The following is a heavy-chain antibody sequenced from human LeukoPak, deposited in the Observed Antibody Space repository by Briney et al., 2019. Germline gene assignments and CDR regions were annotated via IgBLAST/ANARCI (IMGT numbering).Heavy chain of an antibody. CDR2: IKSKTDGGTT. D-gene: IGHD3-22*01. V-gene: IGHV3-15*01. J-gene: IGHJ4*02. CDR3: TTYEYDSSGSLDY. CDR1: GFNFINAW. Sequence: GGSLRLSCAASGFNFINAWMSWVRQAPGKGLEWVGRIKSKTDGGTTDDAAPVKGRFTISRDDSKNTLYLQMNSLKTEDTAVYYCTTYEYDSSGSLDYWGQGTLVTVTS.